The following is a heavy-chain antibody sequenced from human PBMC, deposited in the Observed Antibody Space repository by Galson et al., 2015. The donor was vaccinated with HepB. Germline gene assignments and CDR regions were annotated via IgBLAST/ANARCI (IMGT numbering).Heavy chain of an antibody. CDR3: GRSTYYGSGSYYTGAFDI. V-gene: IGHV1-69*04. CDR1: GGTFSSYA. CDR2: IIPILGIA. J-gene: IGHJ3*02. D-gene: IGHD3-10*01. Sequence: SVKVSCKASGGTFSSYAINRVRQAPGQGLEWMGRIIPILGIANYAQKFQGRVTITADKSTSTAYMELSNLKSEDTAVYYCGRSTYYGSGSYYTGAFDIWGQGTMVTVSS.